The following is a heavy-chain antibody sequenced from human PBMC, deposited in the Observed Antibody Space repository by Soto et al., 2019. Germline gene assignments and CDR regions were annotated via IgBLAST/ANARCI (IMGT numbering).Heavy chain of an antibody. J-gene: IGHJ4*02. CDR1: GFTFSDYA. Sequence: VQLVESGGGVVQPGRSLRLSCAASGFTFSDYAMHWVRQAPGKGQEWVAVVSHDGRNTHYADSVKGRFTISRDSSKNTGSLEMTSLRAEDTAVYYCAKGGRQWLVTSDFNYWGQGALVTVSS. CDR2: VSHDGRNT. CDR3: AKGGRQWLVTSDFNY. D-gene: IGHD6-19*01. V-gene: IGHV3-30*18.